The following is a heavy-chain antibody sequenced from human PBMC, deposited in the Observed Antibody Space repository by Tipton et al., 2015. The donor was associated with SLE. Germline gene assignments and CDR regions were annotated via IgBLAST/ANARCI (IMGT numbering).Heavy chain of an antibody. CDR3: ARDTTNGLDV. D-gene: IGHD1-26*01. CDR2: IIPIFTTT. V-gene: IGHV1-69*01. Sequence: QSGAEVKKPGSSVKASCKASGGTFSAYAISWVRQAPGQGLEWMGGIIPIFTTTNYAQKFQGRVMLFADEFTSTVFMELSSLTSEDRAVYYCARDTTNGLDVWGQGTTVTVAS. CDR1: GGTFSAYA. J-gene: IGHJ6*02.